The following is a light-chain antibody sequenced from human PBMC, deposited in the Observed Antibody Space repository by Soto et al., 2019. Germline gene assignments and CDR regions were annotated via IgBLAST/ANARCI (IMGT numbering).Light chain of an antibody. Sequence: QSALTQPASVSGSPGQSIAISCTGTNSDVGGYNYVSWYQQHPGKAPKLMIFEVNNRPSGVSNRFSGSKSGNTASLTISGLQAEDEADYYCTSFTSRKTWVFGGGTKVTVL. CDR1: NSDVGGYNY. CDR3: TSFTSRKTWV. V-gene: IGLV2-14*01. J-gene: IGLJ3*02. CDR2: EVN.